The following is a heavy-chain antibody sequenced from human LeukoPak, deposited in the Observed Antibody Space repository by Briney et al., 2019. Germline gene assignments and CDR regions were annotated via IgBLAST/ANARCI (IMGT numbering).Heavy chain of an antibody. Sequence: PSETLSLTCAVSGWSFSGCYWSWIRQPPGKGLEWIGEINHSGSTNYNPSLKSRVTISVDTSKNQCSLKLSSVTAADTAVYYCARATLQLERRPFDYWGQGTLVTVSS. CDR3: ARATLQLERRPFDY. CDR1: GWSFSGCY. D-gene: IGHD1-1*01. J-gene: IGHJ4*02. V-gene: IGHV4-34*01. CDR2: INHSGST.